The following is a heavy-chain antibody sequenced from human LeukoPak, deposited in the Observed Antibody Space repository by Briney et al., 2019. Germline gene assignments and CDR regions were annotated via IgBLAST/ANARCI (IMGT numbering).Heavy chain of an antibody. CDR3: XXXSKTSRPYYFDF. J-gene: IGHJ4*02. CDR2: ITGSGDDT. V-gene: IGHV3-23*01. CDR1: GFTFSSYA. Sequence: TGGSLRLSCAASGFTFSSYAMSWVRQTPEKGLEWVSAITGSGDDTFHADSVKGRFTISRDNSRNTLYLQMNSLRAEDTAVYNXXXXSKTSRPYYFDFWGQGALVTVSS.